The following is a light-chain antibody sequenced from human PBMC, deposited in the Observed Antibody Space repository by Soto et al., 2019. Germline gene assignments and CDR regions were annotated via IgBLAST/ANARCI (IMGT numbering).Light chain of an antibody. CDR2: DAS. V-gene: IGKV1-33*01. CDR1: RDIGNY. Sequence: DIRLTQSPSSLSASVGDRVSITCQASRDIGNYLNWYQQKPGKAPQLLIYDASNLETGVPLRFSGSGSGTYFTFTISTLQPEDLATYFCQHNDNLFAFGPGTKV. J-gene: IGKJ3*01. CDR3: QHNDNLFA.